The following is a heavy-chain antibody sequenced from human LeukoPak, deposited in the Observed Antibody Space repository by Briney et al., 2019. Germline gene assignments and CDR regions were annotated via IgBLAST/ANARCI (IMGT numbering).Heavy chain of an antibody. CDR2: INTGNGDT. CDR1: GYTFTTYG. J-gene: IGHJ4*02. V-gene: IGHV1-3*04. CDR3: AADTQKTVVPSTDH. Sequence: ASVNVSCKASGYTFTTYGIQWVRQAPGQRLEWMGWINTGNGDTKYSQKFQGRVTITEDTSTDAAYMELTNLRSDDTAVYYCAADTQKTVVPSTDHWGQGTLVTVSS. D-gene: IGHD4-23*01.